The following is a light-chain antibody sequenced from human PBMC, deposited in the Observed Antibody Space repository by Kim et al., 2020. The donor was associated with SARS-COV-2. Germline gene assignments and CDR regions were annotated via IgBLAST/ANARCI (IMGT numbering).Light chain of an antibody. Sequence: SVGDRVTITCRTSQSISSHLNWYHQKPGRAPKLLISAASTLQGVVPSRFSGSGSETDFTLTISSLQPEYFATYFCQQSYISPFTFGPGTKVDIK. V-gene: IGKV1-39*01. CDR3: QQSYISPFT. J-gene: IGKJ3*01. CDR1: QSISSH. CDR2: AAS.